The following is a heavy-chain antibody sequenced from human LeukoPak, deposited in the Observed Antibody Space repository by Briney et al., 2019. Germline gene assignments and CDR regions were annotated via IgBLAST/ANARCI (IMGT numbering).Heavy chain of an antibody. CDR1: GFTFSNYW. CDR3: ARLYSSSVNF. D-gene: IGHD6-13*01. CDR2: IKQDGSEK. J-gene: IGHJ4*02. V-gene: IGHV3-7*01. Sequence: GGSLRLSCAASGFTFSNYWMSWVRQAPGKGLEWVASIKQDGSEKHYVDSVKGRFTTSRGNAKNSLYLQMNSPRADDTAVYYCARLYSSSVNFWGQGTMVTVSS.